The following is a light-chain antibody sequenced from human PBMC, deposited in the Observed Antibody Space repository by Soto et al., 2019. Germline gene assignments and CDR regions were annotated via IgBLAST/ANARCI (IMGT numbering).Light chain of an antibody. Sequence: QSALTQPASVSGSPGQSITISCTGTSGDVGGYNYVSWYQQHPGKAPKLMIYDVSNRPSGVSNRFSGSKSGNTASLTISGLQAEDEADYYCSSYTSSSTYVFGTETQLTVL. CDR3: SSYTSSSTYV. CDR2: DVS. V-gene: IGLV2-14*01. CDR1: SGDVGGYNY. J-gene: IGLJ1*01.